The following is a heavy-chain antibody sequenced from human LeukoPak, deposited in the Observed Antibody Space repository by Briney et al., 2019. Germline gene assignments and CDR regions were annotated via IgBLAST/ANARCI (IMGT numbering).Heavy chain of an antibody. CDR3: AKDLYDFWSGYYTFFDY. Sequence: GGPLRLSCAASGFTFSSYGMHWVRQAPGKGLEWVAFIRYDGSNRYYADSVKGRFTISRDNSKNTLYLQMNSLRAEDTAVYYCAKDLYDFWSGYYTFFDYWGQGTLVTVSS. CDR2: IRYDGSNR. D-gene: IGHD3-3*01. J-gene: IGHJ4*02. CDR1: GFTFSSYG. V-gene: IGHV3-30*02.